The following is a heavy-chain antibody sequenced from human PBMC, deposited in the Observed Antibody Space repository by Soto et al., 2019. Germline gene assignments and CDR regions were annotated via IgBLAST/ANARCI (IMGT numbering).Heavy chain of an antibody. CDR1: GGTFSSYA. V-gene: IGHV1-69*06. J-gene: IGHJ6*02. CDR3: ARDLAYCGGDCYSGGDYYYGMDV. CDR2: IIPIFGTA. Sequence: SVKVSCKASGGTFSSYATSWVRQAPGQGLEWMGGIIPIFGTANYAQKFQGRVTITADKSTSTAYMELSSLRSEDTAVYYCARDLAYCGGDCYSGGDYYYGMDVWGQGTTATVSS. D-gene: IGHD2-21*02.